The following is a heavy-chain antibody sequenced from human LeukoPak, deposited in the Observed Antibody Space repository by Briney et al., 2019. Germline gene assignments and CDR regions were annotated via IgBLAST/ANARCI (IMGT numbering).Heavy chain of an antibody. CDR1: GYSFTSYW. CDR3: ARGRSYSGSYLDDYDY. V-gene: IGHV5-51*01. D-gene: IGHD1-26*01. Sequence: GESLKISCKGSGYSFTSYWIGWVRQMPGKGLEWMGIIYPGDSDTRYSPSFQGQVTISADKSISTAYLQWTSLKASDTAVYYCARGRSYSGSYLDDYDYWGQGSLVTVSS. J-gene: IGHJ4*02. CDR2: IYPGDSDT.